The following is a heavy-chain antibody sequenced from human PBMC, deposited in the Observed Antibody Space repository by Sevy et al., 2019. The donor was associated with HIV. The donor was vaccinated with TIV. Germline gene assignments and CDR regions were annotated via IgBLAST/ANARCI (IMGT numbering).Heavy chain of an antibody. Sequence: ASVKVSCKASGYTFTSSGISWLRQAPGQGLEWMGWISGYNGNTNYAQKLQGRVTMTTDTSTSTAYMRLRSLRSDDTAVYYCARGRGGELPWYLDYWGQGTLVTVSS. CDR2: ISGYNGNT. D-gene: IGHD1-26*01. V-gene: IGHV1-18*01. J-gene: IGHJ4*02. CDR3: ARGRGGELPWYLDY. CDR1: GYTFTSSG.